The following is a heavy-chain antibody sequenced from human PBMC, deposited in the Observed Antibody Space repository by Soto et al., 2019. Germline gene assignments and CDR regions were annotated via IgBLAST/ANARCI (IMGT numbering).Heavy chain of an antibody. CDR2: IIPIFGTA. D-gene: IGHD2-15*01. V-gene: IGHV1-69*13. Sequence: ASVKVSCKASGGTFSSYAISWVRQAPGQGLEWMGGIIPIFGTANYAQKFQGRVTITADESTSTAYMELSSLRSEDTAVYYCARVVVAATSGYNWFDPWGQGTLVTVSS. J-gene: IGHJ5*02. CDR1: GGTFSSYA. CDR3: ARVVVAATSGYNWFDP.